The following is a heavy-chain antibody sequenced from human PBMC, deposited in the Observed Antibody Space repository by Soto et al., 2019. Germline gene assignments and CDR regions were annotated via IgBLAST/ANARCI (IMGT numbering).Heavy chain of an antibody. Sequence: QVQLVESGGGVVQPGRSLRLSCAASGFTFSSYGMHWVRQAPGKGLEWVAVIWYDGSNKYYADSVKGRFTISRDNSKNTLYLQMNSLRAEDTAVYYCARVVHYGSGTYAPDYWGQGTLVTVSS. D-gene: IGHD3-10*01. CDR2: IWYDGSNK. CDR3: ARVVHYGSGTYAPDY. CDR1: GFTFSSYG. J-gene: IGHJ4*02. V-gene: IGHV3-33*01.